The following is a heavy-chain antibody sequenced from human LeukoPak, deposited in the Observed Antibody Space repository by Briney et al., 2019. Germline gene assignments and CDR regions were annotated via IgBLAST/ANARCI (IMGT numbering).Heavy chain of an antibody. V-gene: IGHV4-34*01. D-gene: IGHD6-13*01. CDR2: INHSGRT. CDR3: ARGASSWYFLDY. CDR1: GGSFSGYY. J-gene: IGHJ4*02. Sequence: SETLSLTCAVYGGSFSGYYWSWIRQPPGKGLEWIGEINHSGRTNYNPSLKSRVTISVDTSKNQFSLKLSSVTAADTAVYYCARGASSWYFLDYWGQGTLVTVSS.